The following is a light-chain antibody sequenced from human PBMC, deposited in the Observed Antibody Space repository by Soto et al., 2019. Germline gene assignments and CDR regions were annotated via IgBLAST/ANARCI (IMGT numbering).Light chain of an antibody. CDR3: QSYESSSPSGYV. Sequence: QSVLTQPPSVSGAPGQRVTISCTGSSSNIGAGYDVHWYQQLPGTAPKLLIFGNSNRPSGVPDRFSGSKSGTSASLAITGLQAEDEADYYCQSYESSSPSGYVFGTGTKLTVL. CDR1: SSNIGAGYD. V-gene: IGLV1-40*01. J-gene: IGLJ1*01. CDR2: GNS.